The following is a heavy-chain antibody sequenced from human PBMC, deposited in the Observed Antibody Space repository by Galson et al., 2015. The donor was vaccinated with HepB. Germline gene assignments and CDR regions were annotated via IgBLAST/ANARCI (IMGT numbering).Heavy chain of an antibody. D-gene: IGHD1-1*01. J-gene: IGHJ4*02. CDR3: ARSRQLPHDY. V-gene: IGHV3-11*06. Sequence: SLRLSCAASGFTFSDYYMAWVRQAPGRGLEWVSSISNSGTYTHYADSVKGRFTVSRDNSKNSLSLLINTLKAEDTAVYFCARSRQLPHDYWGQGTLVTVS. CDR2: ISNSGTYT. CDR1: GFTFSDYY.